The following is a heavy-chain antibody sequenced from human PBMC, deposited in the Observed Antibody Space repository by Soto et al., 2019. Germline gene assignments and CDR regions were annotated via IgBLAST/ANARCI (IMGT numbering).Heavy chain of an antibody. Sequence: SETLSLTCTVSDFSISSGGYYLRWIRPHPGKGLEWIGYIYYSGSTYYNPSLKSRVTISVDTSKNQFSLKLSSVTAADTAVYYCARFGYSTNIGIDYWVQGTLVTVSS. D-gene: IGHD3-22*01. J-gene: IGHJ4*02. V-gene: IGHV4-31*03. CDR1: DFSISSGGYY. CDR2: IYYSGST. CDR3: ARFGYSTNIGIDY.